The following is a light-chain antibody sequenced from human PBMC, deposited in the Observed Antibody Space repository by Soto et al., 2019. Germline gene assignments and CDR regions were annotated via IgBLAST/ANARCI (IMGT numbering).Light chain of an antibody. V-gene: IGLV2-14*01. CDR3: SSYTSSSTLYD. J-gene: IGLJ1*01. CDR2: EVN. CDR1: SSDVGGYTY. Sequence: QSALTQPASVSGSPRQSITISCTGASSDVGGYTYVSWYQQHPGKAPKLMIYEVNNRPSGVSNRFSGSKSGNTASLTISGLQAEDEADYYCSSYTSSSTLYDFGTGTQVTVL.